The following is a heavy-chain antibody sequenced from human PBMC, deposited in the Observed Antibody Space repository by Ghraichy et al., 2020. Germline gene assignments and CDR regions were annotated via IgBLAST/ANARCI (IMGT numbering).Heavy chain of an antibody. Sequence: GGSLRLSCVASGFTFDDYAMHWVRQAPGKGLEWVSGISGNSGSIGYADSMRGRFTISRDNAKTSLYLQMNSLTAEDTALYYCVRGRGFYLPNGFDMWGQGTMVTVSS. CDR1: GFTFDDYA. CDR3: VRGRGFYLPNGFDM. J-gene: IGHJ3*02. D-gene: IGHD2/OR15-2a*01. V-gene: IGHV3-9*01. CDR2: ISGNSGSI.